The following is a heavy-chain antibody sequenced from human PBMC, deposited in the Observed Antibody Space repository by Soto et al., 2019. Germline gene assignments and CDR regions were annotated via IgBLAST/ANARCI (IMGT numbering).Heavy chain of an antibody. V-gene: IGHV1-69*01. D-gene: IGHD1-26*01. Sequence: QVQLVQSGAEVQKPGSSVKVSCKASGGTFSSYAISWVRQAPGQGLEWMGGIIPIFGTANYAQKFQGRVTITADESTSTAYMELSSLRSEDTAVYYCVFRIRDYSGNYYYYYGMDVWGQGTTVTVSS. CDR3: VFRIRDYSGNYYYYYGMDV. J-gene: IGHJ6*02. CDR1: GGTFSSYA. CDR2: IIPIFGTA.